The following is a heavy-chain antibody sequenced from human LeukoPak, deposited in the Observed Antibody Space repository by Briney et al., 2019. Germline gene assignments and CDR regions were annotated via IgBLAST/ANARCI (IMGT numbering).Heavy chain of an antibody. Sequence: GGSLRLSCAASGFTVSSNYMSWVRQAPGKGLEWVSVIYSGGSTYYADSVKGRFTISRDNSKNTLYLQMNSLRVEDTAVYYCAKVINSGLHYYFDYWGQGTLVTVSS. J-gene: IGHJ4*02. D-gene: IGHD1-26*01. CDR3: AKVINSGLHYYFDY. CDR2: IYSGGST. V-gene: IGHV3-53*01. CDR1: GFTVSSNY.